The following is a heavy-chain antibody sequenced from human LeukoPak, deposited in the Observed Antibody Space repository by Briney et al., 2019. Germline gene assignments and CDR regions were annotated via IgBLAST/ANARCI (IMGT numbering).Heavy chain of an antibody. J-gene: IGHJ4*02. CDR3: AKTPYYDRPFDY. Sequence: GGSLRLSCAASGFTFSNYAMSWVRQAPGRGLEYVSGISVSGGSTYYADSVKGRFTISRDNSKNTLFLQMNSLRAEDTAVYLCAKTPYYDRPFDYWGQGTLVTVSS. CDR1: GFTFSNYA. CDR2: ISVSGGST. D-gene: IGHD3-22*01. V-gene: IGHV3-23*01.